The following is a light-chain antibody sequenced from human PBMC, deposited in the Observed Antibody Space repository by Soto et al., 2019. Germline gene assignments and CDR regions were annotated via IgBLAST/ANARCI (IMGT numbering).Light chain of an antibody. V-gene: IGKV3-11*01. CDR1: QSVSSY. CDR3: QQRSVWPPSIT. J-gene: IGKJ5*01. CDR2: DAS. Sequence: IVLAQYTATLSLSPGERATLSCRASQSVSSYLAWYQQKPGQAPRLLIYDASNRATGIPARFSGSGSETDFTLTISSLEPEDFAVYYCQQRSVWPPSITFGQGTLLAIK.